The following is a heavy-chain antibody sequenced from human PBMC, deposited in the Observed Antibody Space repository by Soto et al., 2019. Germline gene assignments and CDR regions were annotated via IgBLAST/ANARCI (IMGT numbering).Heavy chain of an antibody. D-gene: IGHD6-13*01. Sequence: GGSLRLSCAASGFTFSSYGMHWVRQAPGKGLEWVAVIWYDGSNKYYADSVKGRFTISRDNSKNTLYLQMNSLRAEDTAVYYCARSIAAAGLDYWGQGTLVTVSS. J-gene: IGHJ4*02. CDR3: ARSIAAAGLDY. CDR2: IWYDGSNK. V-gene: IGHV3-33*01. CDR1: GFTFSSYG.